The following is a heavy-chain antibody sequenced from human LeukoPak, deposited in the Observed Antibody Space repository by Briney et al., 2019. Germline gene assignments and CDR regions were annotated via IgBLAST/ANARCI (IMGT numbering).Heavy chain of an antibody. CDR1: GYTFTGYY. V-gene: IGHV1-2*02. CDR3: ARSPRLGRYGYGPWELPVSYFDY. J-gene: IGHJ4*02. D-gene: IGHD5-18*01. CDR2: INPNSSGT. Sequence: GASVKLSCKASGYTFTGYYMHWVRQAPGQGLEWMGWINPNSSGTNYAQKFQGRVTMTRDTSISTAYMELSRLRSDDTAAYYCARSPRLGRYGYGPWELPVSYFDYWGQRTLVTVSS.